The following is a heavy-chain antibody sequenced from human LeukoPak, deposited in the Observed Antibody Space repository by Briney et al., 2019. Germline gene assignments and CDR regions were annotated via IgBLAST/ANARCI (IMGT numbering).Heavy chain of an antibody. V-gene: IGHV1-18*01. CDR3: ARDSRGSGDY. D-gene: IGHD6-25*01. Sequence: ASVKVSCKASGGTFSSYAISWVRQAPGQGLEWMGWISAYNGNTNYAQKLQGRVTMTTDTSTSTAYMELRSLRSDDTAVYYCARDSRGSGDYWGQGTLVTVSS. CDR1: GGTFSSYA. J-gene: IGHJ4*02. CDR2: ISAYNGNT.